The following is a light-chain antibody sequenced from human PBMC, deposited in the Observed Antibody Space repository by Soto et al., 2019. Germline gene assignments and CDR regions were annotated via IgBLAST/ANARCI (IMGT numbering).Light chain of an antibody. J-gene: IGKJ1*01. Sequence: DIQVTQSPPNLSASLGDRVIITCRAGQPISTSLHWFQQKPGTAPKLLIYHASTLESGVPSRFSGSGSGTEFALTISSLQPDDFATYYCQQYNTYSWTFGQGTKVDIK. CDR3: QQYNTYSWT. V-gene: IGKV1-5*01. CDR2: HAS. CDR1: QPISTS.